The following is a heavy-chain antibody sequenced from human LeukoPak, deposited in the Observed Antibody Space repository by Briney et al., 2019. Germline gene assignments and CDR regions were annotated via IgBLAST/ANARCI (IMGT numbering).Heavy chain of an antibody. CDR2: MYYSG. CDR3: ARYIVASMREQ. V-gene: IGHV4-39*01. CDR1: GGSISSSSNY. D-gene: IGHD5-12*01. J-gene: IGHJ4*02. Sequence: SETLSLTCTVSGGSISSSSNYWGWVRQPPGKGLEWIRSMYYSGSYNPSLESRVTISVDTSKNEFSLKLGSVTAADTAVYYCARYIVASMREQWGQGTLVTVSS.